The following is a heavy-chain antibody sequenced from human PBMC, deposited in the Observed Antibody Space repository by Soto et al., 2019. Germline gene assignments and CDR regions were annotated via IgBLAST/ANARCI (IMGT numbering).Heavy chain of an antibody. J-gene: IGHJ4*02. CDR1: GGSISSSNYH. CDR3: ARHVGYRPPGS. D-gene: IGHD5-12*01. Sequence: QLQLQESGPGLVKPSETLSLTCTVSGGSISSSNYHWGWIRQPPGKGLEWIGSMYYSGSNNYNPSIKSRVTISVATSKFPFSLTLTSVTAADTAVYQCARHVGYRPPGSWGQGTLVNVSS. CDR2: MYYSGSN. V-gene: IGHV4-39*01.